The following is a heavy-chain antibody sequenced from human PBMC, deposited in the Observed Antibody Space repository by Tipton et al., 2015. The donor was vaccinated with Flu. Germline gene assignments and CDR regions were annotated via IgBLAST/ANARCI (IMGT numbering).Heavy chain of an antibody. J-gene: IGHJ4*02. V-gene: IGHV3-23*01. CDR1: GFPFSTYA. CDR2: IPGSGDST. CDR3: AKWVRFYDSDGYYFLDS. Sequence: SLRLSCAASGFPFSTYAMTWVRQAPGRGLEWISTIPGSGDSTYYADSVKGRFTISRVNSKNMVFLQMNNPRAEDTAVYYCAKWVRFYDSDGYYFLDSWGQGTLVTVSS. D-gene: IGHD3-22*01.